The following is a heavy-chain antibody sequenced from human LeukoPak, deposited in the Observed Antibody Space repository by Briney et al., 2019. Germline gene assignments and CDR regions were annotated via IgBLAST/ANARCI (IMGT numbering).Heavy chain of an antibody. CDR2: INTNTGNP. J-gene: IGHJ6*02. Sequence: ASVKVSCKASGYTFTSYAMNWVRQAPGQGLEWMGWINTNTGNPTYAQGFTGRFVFSLDTSVSTAYLQISSLKAEDTAVYYCATLPLRYFATPRVDVWGQGTTVTVSS. CDR3: ATLPLRYFATPRVDV. CDR1: GYTFTSYA. V-gene: IGHV7-4-1*02. D-gene: IGHD3-9*01.